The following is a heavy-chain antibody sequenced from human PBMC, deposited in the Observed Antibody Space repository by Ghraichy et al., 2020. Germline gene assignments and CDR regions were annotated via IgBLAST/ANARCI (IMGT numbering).Heavy chain of an antibody. Sequence: SETLSLTCTVSGGSISSSSYYWGWIRQPPGKGLEWIGSIYYSGSTYYNPSLKSRVTISVDTSKNQFSLKLSSVTAADTAVYYCARHGPAVAGIPLNYFDYWGQGTLVTVSS. V-gene: IGHV4-39*01. CDR1: GGSISSSSYY. CDR3: ARHGPAVAGIPLNYFDY. D-gene: IGHD6-19*01. J-gene: IGHJ4*02. CDR2: IYYSGST.